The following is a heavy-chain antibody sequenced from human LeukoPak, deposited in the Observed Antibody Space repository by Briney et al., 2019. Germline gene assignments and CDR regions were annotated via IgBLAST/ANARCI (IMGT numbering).Heavy chain of an antibody. CDR3: ARRVHSSSWSSYFDY. CDR1: GFTFSSYA. CDR2: IHYSGST. D-gene: IGHD6-13*01. Sequence: NPGGSLRLSCAASGFTFSSYAMSWVRQAPGKGLEWVGSIHYSGSTSYNPSPRSRVTISVDKSKNQFFLKLSSVTATDTAVYYCARRVHSSSWSSYFDYWGQETLVTVSS. V-gene: IGHV4-59*01. J-gene: IGHJ4*02.